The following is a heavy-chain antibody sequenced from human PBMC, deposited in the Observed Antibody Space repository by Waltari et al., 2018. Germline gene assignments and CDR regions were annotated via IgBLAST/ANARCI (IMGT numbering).Heavy chain of an antibody. V-gene: IGHV4-38-2*01. CDR2: VNHSGSA. Sequence: QVQLQESGPGLVKPSETLSLTCVVSSYSITDGYFWGWIRQTPGQGLEWIGSVNHSGSAYYNSSLKSRATVSVDTSKNHCSLSLKAVTAADTALYYCARQVAYGDYLGRFDIWGQGTTVTVSS. CDR1: SYSITDGYF. J-gene: IGHJ3*02. CDR3: ARQVAYGDYLGRFDI. D-gene: IGHD4-17*01.